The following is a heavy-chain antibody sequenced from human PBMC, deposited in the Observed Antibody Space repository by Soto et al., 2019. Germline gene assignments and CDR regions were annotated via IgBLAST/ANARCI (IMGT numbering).Heavy chain of an antibody. CDR2: MNPNSGNT. V-gene: IGHV1-8*01. CDR3: ARGRPDYGDY. CDR1: GYTFTSYD. Sequence: QVQLVQSGAEGKKPGASVKVSCKAPGYTFTSYDINWVRQATGEGLEWMGWMNPNSGNTGHAQKFQGRVTMTRNTTISTAYLELSSPRPEDTAVYYCARGRPDYGDYWGQGTLVTVSS. J-gene: IGHJ4*02.